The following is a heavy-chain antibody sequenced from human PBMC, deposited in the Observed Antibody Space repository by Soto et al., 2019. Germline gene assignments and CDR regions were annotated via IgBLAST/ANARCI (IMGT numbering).Heavy chain of an antibody. CDR2: IYHSGST. D-gene: IGHD4-17*01. CDR3: ARVGDDYGDYGGGKNSGYFDY. CDR1: GGSISSGGYS. Sequence: NPSETLSLTCAVSGGSISSGGYSWSWIRQPPGKGLEWIGYIYHSGSTYYNPSLKSRVTISVDRSKNQFSLKLSSVTAADTAVYYCARVGDDYGDYGGGKNSGYFDYWGQGTLVTVSS. V-gene: IGHV4-30-2*01. J-gene: IGHJ4*02.